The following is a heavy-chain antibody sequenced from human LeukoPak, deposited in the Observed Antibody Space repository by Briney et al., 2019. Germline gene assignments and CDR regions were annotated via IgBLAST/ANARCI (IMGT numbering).Heavy chain of an antibody. CDR2: IYYSGST. D-gene: IGHD6-13*01. CDR1: GGSISSYY. CDR3: AREGEIAAAGTNWFDP. J-gene: IGHJ5*02. Sequence: SETLSLTCTVSGGSISSYYWSWIRQPPGKGLEWIGYIYYSGSTNYNPSLKSRVTISVGTSKNQFSLKLSSVTAADTAVYYCAREGEIAAAGTNWFDPWGQGTLVTVSS. V-gene: IGHV4-59*01.